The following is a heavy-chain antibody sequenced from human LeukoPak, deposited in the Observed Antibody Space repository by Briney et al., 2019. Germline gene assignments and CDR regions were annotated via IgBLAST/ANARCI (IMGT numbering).Heavy chain of an antibody. CDR2: ISDSGGSI. D-gene: IGHD2-2*01. V-gene: IGHV3-23*01. Sequence: PGGSLRLSCAASGFTFSSYAMSWVRQTPGKGLEWVSPISDSGGSIYYADSVKGRFTISRDNSKNTLYLQMNSLRAEDTAVYYCAKGYDYGDSWGQGTLVTVSS. J-gene: IGHJ4*02. CDR3: AKGYDYGDS. CDR1: GFTFSSYA.